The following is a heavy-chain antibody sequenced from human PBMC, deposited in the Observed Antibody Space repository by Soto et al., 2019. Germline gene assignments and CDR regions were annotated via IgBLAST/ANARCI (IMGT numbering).Heavy chain of an antibody. CDR2: ISGSGGST. D-gene: IGHD2-15*01. J-gene: IGHJ4*02. Sequence: EVQLLESGGGLVQPGGSLRLSCAASGFTFSSYAMSWVRQAPGKGLEWVSAISGSGGSTYYADSVKGQFTISRDNSKNTLYLQMNSLRAEDTAVYYCAKDEDIVVVVAALFDYWGQGTLVTVSS. CDR3: AKDEDIVVVVAALFDY. V-gene: IGHV3-23*01. CDR1: GFTFSSYA.